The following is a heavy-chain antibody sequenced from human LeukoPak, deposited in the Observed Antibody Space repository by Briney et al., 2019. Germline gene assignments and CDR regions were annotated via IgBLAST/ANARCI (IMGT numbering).Heavy chain of an antibody. D-gene: IGHD3-9*01. V-gene: IGHV1-69*06. CDR3: ARGLRYADWLFDY. Sequence: ASVKVSCKASGGTFSSYAISWVRQAPGQGLEWMGGIIPIFGTANYAQKFQGRVTITADKSTSTAYLELSSLRSEDTPVYYCARGLRYADWLFDYWGQGTLVTVSS. CDR2: IIPIFGTA. CDR1: GGTFSSYA. J-gene: IGHJ4*02.